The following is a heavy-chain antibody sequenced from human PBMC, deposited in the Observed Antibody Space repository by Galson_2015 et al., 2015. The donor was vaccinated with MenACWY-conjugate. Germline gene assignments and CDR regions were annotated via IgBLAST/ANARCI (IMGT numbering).Heavy chain of an antibody. J-gene: IGHJ5*02. CDR1: GFTFSNYA. CDR3: TKKLSIAVTTDWFDP. CDR2: ISGSGGAT. D-gene: IGHD4-17*01. Sequence: SLRLSCAASGFTFSNYAMTWVRQAPGKGLECVSVISGSGGATFYADSVKGRFTISRDNSKNTVYLQMNSLRVEDTAVYYCTKKLSIAVTTDWFDPWGQGTLVTVSS. V-gene: IGHV3-23*01.